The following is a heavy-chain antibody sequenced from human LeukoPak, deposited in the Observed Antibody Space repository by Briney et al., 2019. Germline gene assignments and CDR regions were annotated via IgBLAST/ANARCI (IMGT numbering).Heavy chain of an antibody. Sequence: GGSLRLSCTVSGVTVSSNSMSWVRQAPGKGLECGSFIYSDNTHYSDSVTGRFTISRDNSTNTLYLKMNSLRAEDTAVSYCARLSSTRRGHGRSWNWFDPWGQGTLVTVSS. D-gene: IGHD2-2*01. CDR1: GVTVSSNS. CDR3: ARLSSTRRGHGRSWNWFDP. V-gene: IGHV3-53*01. J-gene: IGHJ5*02. CDR2: IYSDNT.